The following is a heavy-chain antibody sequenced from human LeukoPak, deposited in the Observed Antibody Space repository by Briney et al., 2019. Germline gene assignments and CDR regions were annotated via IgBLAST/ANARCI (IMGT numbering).Heavy chain of an antibody. CDR1: GYSLTSYW. V-gene: IGHV5-51*01. D-gene: IGHD5-18*01. Sequence: GESLKISCKGSGYSLTSYWIGWVRQMPGKGLEWMGIIYPGDSDTRYSPSFQGQVTISADKSISTAYLQWSSLKASDTAMYYCARPRDTAMVLFDYWGQGTLVTVSS. J-gene: IGHJ4*02. CDR3: ARPRDTAMVLFDY. CDR2: IYPGDSDT.